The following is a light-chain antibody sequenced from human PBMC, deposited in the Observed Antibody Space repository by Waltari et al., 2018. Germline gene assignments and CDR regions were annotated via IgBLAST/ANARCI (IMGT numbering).Light chain of an antibody. Sequence: QSALTQPASVSGSPGQSITISCPGTSSDLGAYDHVFWYQQHPGKAPKLMIYDVAKRPSGVSNRFSGSKSGYTASLTISGLQAEDEADYHCSAYRGSFTLVFGGGTKVTVL. J-gene: IGLJ3*02. CDR2: DVA. V-gene: IGLV2-14*03. CDR3: SAYRGSFTLV. CDR1: SSDLGAYDH.